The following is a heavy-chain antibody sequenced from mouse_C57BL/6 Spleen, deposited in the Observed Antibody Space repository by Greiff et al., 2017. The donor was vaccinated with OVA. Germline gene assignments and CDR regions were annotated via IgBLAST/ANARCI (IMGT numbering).Heavy chain of an antibody. V-gene: IGHV14-2*01. Sequence: EVKLQESGAELVKPGASVKLSCTASGFNIKDYYMHWVKQRTEQGLEWIGRIDPEDGETKYAPKFQGKATITADTSSNTAYLQLSSLTSEDTAVYYCARNYYSNYGNYAMDYWGQGTSVTVSS. CDR2: IDPEDGET. CDR1: GFNIKDYY. CDR3: ARNYYSNYGNYAMDY. D-gene: IGHD2-5*01. J-gene: IGHJ4*01.